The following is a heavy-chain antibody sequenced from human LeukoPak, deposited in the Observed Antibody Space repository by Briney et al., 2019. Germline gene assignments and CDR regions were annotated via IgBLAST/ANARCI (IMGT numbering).Heavy chain of an antibody. V-gene: IGHV3-23*01. CDR1: GFTFSSYA. Sequence: GGSLRLSCAASGFTFSSYAMSWVRQAPRKGLEWVSAISGSGGSTYYADSVKGRFTISRDNSKNTLYLQMNSLRAEDTAVYYCAKARYYYGSGSYSPLDYWGQGTLVTVSS. D-gene: IGHD3-10*01. CDR2: ISGSGGST. CDR3: AKARYYYGSGSYSPLDY. J-gene: IGHJ4*02.